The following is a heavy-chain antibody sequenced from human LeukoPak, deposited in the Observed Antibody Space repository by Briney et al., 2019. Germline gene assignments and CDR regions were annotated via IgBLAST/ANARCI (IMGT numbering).Heavy chain of an antibody. J-gene: IGHJ6*02. V-gene: IGHV3-23*01. CDR1: GFTFSNYA. D-gene: IGHD1-26*01. CDR2: ISGSGGYT. Sequence: GGSLRLSCAASGFTFSNYAMSWVRQAPGKGLEWVSIISGSGGYTYYADSVKGRFTISRDNSKNTLYLQMNSLRAEDTAVYYCAKEAGSHYDYYKFYGMDVWGQGTAVTVSS. CDR3: AKEAGSHYDYYKFYGMDV.